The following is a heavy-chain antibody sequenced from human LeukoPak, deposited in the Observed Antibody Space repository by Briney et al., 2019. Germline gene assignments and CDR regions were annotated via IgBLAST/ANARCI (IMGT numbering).Heavy chain of an antibody. CDR1: GGSISSYY. V-gene: IGHV4-59*12. J-gene: IGHJ5*02. D-gene: IGHD6-6*01. Sequence: SETLSLTCTVSGGSISSYYWSWIRRPPGKGLEWIGYIYHSGSTYYNPSLKSRVTISVDRSKNQFSLKLSSVTAADTAVYYCARYITGGIAAPQGWFDPWGQGTLVTVSS. CDR2: IYHSGST. CDR3: ARYITGGIAAPQGWFDP.